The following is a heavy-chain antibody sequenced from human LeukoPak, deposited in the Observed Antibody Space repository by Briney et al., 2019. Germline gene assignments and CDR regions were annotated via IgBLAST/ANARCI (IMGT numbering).Heavy chain of an antibody. CDR3: AREDGRTYPMASAY. D-gene: IGHD2-15*01. Sequence: PGGSLRLSCAASGFTFRSYGMHWVRQAPGKGLEWVAFMQNDGNTKYFADSVKGRFTVSRDNSKNTLYLQMNSLRPEDTAIYYCAREDGRTYPMASAYWGQGTLVTVSS. CDR1: GFTFRSYG. CDR2: MQNDGNTK. J-gene: IGHJ4*02. V-gene: IGHV3-30*02.